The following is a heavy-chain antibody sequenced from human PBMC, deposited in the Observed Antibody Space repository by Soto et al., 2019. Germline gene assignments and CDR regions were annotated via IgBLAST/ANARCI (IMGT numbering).Heavy chain of an antibody. Sequence: ASVKVSCKASADTLTGDTVAWVRQAPGQGLEWVGRVIPILGASNFAQKFQGRVTISADKSADTAYMVLTGLTSEDTAVYYCARSRGSYYTNFDSWGQGTLVTVSS. CDR2: VIPILGAS. CDR3: ARSRGSYYTNFDS. CDR1: ADTLTGDT. D-gene: IGHD3-10*01. V-gene: IGHV1-69*08. J-gene: IGHJ4*02.